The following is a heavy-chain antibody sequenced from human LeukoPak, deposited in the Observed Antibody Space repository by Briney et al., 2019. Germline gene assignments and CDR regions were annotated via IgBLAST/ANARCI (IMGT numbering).Heavy chain of an antibody. V-gene: IGHV3-30*04. CDR2: ISYDGSNK. CDR3: ARGRYYGMDV. CDR1: GFTFSSYA. J-gene: IGHJ6*02. Sequence: GRSLRLSCAASGFTFSSYAMHWVRQAPGKGLEWVAVISYDGSNKYYADSVKGRFTISRDNSKNTLYLQMNSLRAEDTAVYYCARGRYYGMDVWCQGTTVTVSS.